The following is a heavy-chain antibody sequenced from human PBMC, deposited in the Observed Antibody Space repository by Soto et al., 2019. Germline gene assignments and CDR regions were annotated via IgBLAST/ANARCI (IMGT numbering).Heavy chain of an antibody. CDR3: AIAVLWFGEIRNWFDP. CDR2: ISAYNGNT. J-gene: IGHJ5*02. V-gene: IGHV1-18*01. D-gene: IGHD3-10*01. Sequence: QVQLVQSGAEVKKPGASVKVSCKASGYTFTSYGISWVRQAPGQGLEWMGWISAYNGNTNYAQKLQGRVTMTTDTSTSTAYMALRSLSSDDTAVDYCAIAVLWFGEIRNWFDPWGQGTLVTVSS. CDR1: GYTFTSYG.